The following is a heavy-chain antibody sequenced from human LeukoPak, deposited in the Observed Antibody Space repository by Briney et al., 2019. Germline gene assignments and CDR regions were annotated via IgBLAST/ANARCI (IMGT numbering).Heavy chain of an antibody. CDR3: ARDHHTYCGGDCYSRWFDP. J-gene: IGHJ5*02. Sequence: ASVKVSCKASVHTFTSYAMNWVRQAPGQGLEWMGWINTNTGNPTYAQGFTGRFVFSLDTSVSTAYLQISSLKAEDTAVYYCARDHHTYCGGDCYSRWFDPWGQGTLVTVSS. V-gene: IGHV7-4-1*02. CDR2: INTNTGNP. D-gene: IGHD2-21*02. CDR1: VHTFTSYA.